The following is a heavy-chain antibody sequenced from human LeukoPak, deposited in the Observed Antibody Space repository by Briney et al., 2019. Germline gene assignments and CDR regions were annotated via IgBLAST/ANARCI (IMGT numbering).Heavy chain of an antibody. J-gene: IGHJ4*02. Sequence: SETLSLTCTVSGGSISSSSYYWSWIRQPAGKGLEWIGRIYTSGSTNYNPSLKSRVTISVDTSKNQFSLKLSSVTAADTAVYYCARGRSGSYSPFFDYWGQGTLVTVSS. D-gene: IGHD1-26*01. V-gene: IGHV4-61*02. CDR3: ARGRSGSYSPFFDY. CDR2: IYTSGST. CDR1: GGSISSSSYY.